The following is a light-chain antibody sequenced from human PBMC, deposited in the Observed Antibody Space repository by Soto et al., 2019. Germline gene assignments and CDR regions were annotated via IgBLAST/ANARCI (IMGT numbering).Light chain of an antibody. CDR2: GAS. CDR3: QQYGNSPIT. V-gene: IGKV3-20*01. CDR1: QSVTNNY. J-gene: IGKJ5*01. Sequence: DIVLSQSPGPVSLSPGERATLSCRASQSVTNNYLAWYQQKPGQAPRLLIDGASSRATGVPDRFSGTGSGTDFTLTISRLEPEDFAVFYCQQYGNSPITFGQGTRLEIK.